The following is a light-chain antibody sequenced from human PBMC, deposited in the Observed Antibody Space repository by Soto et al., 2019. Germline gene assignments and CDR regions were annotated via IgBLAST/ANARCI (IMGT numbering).Light chain of an antibody. CDR1: SSDVGGYNY. J-gene: IGLJ1*01. Sequence: QSALTQPASVSGSPGQSITISCTGTSSDVGGYNYVSWYQHHPGKAPKLMIYDVSNRPSGVSNRFSGSKSGNTASLTISGLQAEDEADYYCSSYSSNNSPYVFGTGTKLTV. V-gene: IGLV2-14*03. CDR2: DVS. CDR3: SSYSSNNSPYV.